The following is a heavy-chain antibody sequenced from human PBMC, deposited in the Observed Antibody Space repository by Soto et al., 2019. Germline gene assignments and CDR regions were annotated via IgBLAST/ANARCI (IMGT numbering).Heavy chain of an antibody. CDR3: VSRQQQVAPVEY. V-gene: IGHV4-30-4*01. D-gene: IGHD6-13*01. CDR1: AGYISTGNYY. J-gene: IGHJ4*02. CDR2: IYYSGTT. Sequence: PSETLSLTCNVSAGYISTGNYYGSWIRQSPGKGLEWIGHIYYSGTTYYNPSLKRRITISVDESKNQFSLNLSSATAADTAIYYCVSRQQQVAPVEYWGQGTLVTVSS.